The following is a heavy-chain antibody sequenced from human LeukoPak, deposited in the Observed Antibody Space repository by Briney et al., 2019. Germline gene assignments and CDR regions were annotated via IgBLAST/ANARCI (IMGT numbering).Heavy chain of an antibody. Sequence: GASVKVSCKAVGYTFTSHYMHWVRQAPGQGLEWMGIINPSGGSPSYAQKIQGRVTMTRDTPMSTVYMELSSLRSEDTAVYYCAREDYRGGMTTVTTTTYFLANYYYYYGMDVWGQGTTVTVSS. CDR2: INPSGGSP. CDR1: GYTFTSHY. V-gene: IGHV1-46*01. CDR3: AREDYRGGMTTVTTTTYFLANYYYYYGMDV. J-gene: IGHJ6*02. D-gene: IGHD4-17*01.